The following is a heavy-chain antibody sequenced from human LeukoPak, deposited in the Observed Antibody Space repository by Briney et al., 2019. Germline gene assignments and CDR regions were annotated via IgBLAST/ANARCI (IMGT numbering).Heavy chain of an antibody. CDR2: ISYDGSNK. J-gene: IGHJ6*02. CDR1: GFTYTTYA. D-gene: IGHD6-13*01. Sequence: GRSLRLSCAASGFTYTTYAMHWVRQAPGKGLEWVAVISYDGSNKYYADSVKGRFTISRDNSKNTLYLQMNSLRAEDTAVYYCARGRPYSSSWYAYYYYGMDVWGQGTTVTVSS. CDR3: ARGRPYSSSWYAYYYYGMDV. V-gene: IGHV3-30-3*01.